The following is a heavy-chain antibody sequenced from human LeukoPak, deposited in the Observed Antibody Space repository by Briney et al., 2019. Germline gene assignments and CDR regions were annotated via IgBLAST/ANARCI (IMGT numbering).Heavy chain of an antibody. CDR2: ISGSGGST. Sequence: PGGSLRLSCAASGFTFSSYAMSWVRQAPGKGLEWVSAISGSGGSTYYADSVKGRFTISRDNSKNTLYLQMNSLRAEDTAVYYCAKAQGYCSGGSCDTGFDYWGQGTLVTVSS. CDR3: AKAQGYCSGGSCDTGFDY. J-gene: IGHJ4*02. V-gene: IGHV3-23*01. D-gene: IGHD2-15*01. CDR1: GFTFSSYA.